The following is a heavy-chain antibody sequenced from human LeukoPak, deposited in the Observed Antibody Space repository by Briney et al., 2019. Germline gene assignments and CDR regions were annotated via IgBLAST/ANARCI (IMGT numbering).Heavy chain of an antibody. CDR1: GGSISSGDYY. Sequence: TLSLTCTVSGGSISSGDYYWSWIRQPPGKGLEWIGYIYYSGSTYYNPSLKSRVTISVDTSKNQFSLKLSSVTAADTAVYYCARVTSALYYFDYWGQGTLVTVSS. J-gene: IGHJ4*02. D-gene: IGHD1-14*01. CDR2: IYYSGST. V-gene: IGHV4-30-4*08. CDR3: ARVTSALYYFDY.